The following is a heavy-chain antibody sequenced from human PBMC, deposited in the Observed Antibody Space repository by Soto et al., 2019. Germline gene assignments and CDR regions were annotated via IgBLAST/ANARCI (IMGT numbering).Heavy chain of an antibody. D-gene: IGHD3-22*01. CDR1: GYTFTSYG. CDR2: ISAYNGNT. V-gene: IGHV1-18*04. CDR3: ARDRTMRENNWFDP. J-gene: IGHJ5*02. Sequence: GASVKVSCKASGYTFTSYGISWVRQAPGQGLEWMGWISAYNGNTNYAQKLQGRVTMTTDTSTSTAYMELRSLRSDDTAVYYCARDRTMRENNWFDPWGQGTLVTVSS.